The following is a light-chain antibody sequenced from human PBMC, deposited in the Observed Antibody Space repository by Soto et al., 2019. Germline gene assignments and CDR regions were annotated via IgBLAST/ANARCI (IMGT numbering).Light chain of an antibody. CDR3: QQYHKFWT. CDR1: QSVGSW. V-gene: IGKV1-5*03. J-gene: IGKJ1*01. CDR2: MAS. Sequence: DIQMTQSPSTLSASVGDRVTITCRASQSVGSWLAWYQQKPGKAPKLLIYMASRVESGVPSRFSGSESGTEFILIISNLQPDDFASYYCQQYHKFWTFGQGTKVEIK.